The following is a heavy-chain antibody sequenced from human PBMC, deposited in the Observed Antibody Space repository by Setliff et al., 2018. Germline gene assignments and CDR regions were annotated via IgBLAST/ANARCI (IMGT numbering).Heavy chain of an antibody. D-gene: IGHD3-10*01. CDR2: INQGVSRI. CDR1: GFNFSSHW. V-gene: IGHV3-7*03. CDR3: ARDRRASITMFRGVSDY. Sequence: GGSLRLSCAASGFNFSSHWWSWVRQAPGNGLEWVANINQGVSRIYYVDSVKGRFTISRDNARNSLYLQMNSLRAEDTAVYYCARDRRASITMFRGVSDYWGQGTLVTVPQ. J-gene: IGHJ4*02.